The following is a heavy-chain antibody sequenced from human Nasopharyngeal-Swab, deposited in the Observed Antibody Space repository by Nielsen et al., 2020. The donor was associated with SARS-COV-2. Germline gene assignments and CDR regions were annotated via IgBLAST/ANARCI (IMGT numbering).Heavy chain of an antibody. CDR3: AKSAFGGYDPGYCMDV. J-gene: IGHJ6*02. CDR2: ISWNSGRL. D-gene: IGHD5-12*01. V-gene: IGHV3-9*01. Sequence: GGSLRLSCAASGFSFAYYVMHWVRQAPGKGLEWVSSISWNSGRLDYADSVKGRFTISRDNAKNSLYLQMNSLRAEDTALYYCAKSAFGGYDPGYCMDVWGQGTTVTVSS. CDR1: GFSFAYYV.